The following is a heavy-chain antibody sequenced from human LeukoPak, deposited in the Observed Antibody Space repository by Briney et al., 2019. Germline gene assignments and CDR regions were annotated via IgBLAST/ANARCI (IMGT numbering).Heavy chain of an antibody. CDR2: FDPEDGAT. CDR1: EYTLTELS. V-gene: IGHV1-24*01. Sequence: GASVKVSCKVSEYTLTELSIHWVRQAPGRGLEWVGGFDPEDGATVYAQKFQGRVTITEDTSPDTAYMELSSLRSDDTAMYYCTTVWGMSSGWPDYWGQGTLVTVSS. D-gene: IGHD6-19*01. CDR3: TTVWGMSSGWPDY. J-gene: IGHJ4*02.